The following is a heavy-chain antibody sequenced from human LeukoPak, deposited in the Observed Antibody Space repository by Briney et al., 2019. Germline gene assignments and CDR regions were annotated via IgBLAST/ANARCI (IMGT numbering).Heavy chain of an antibody. J-gene: IGHJ4*02. D-gene: IGHD3-22*01. CDR3: ARTVYDSSGYYYESHYFDY. Sequence: GESLKISCKGSGYSFTSYWIGWVRQMPGKGLEWMGIIYPGDSDTRYSPSFQGQATISADKSISTAYLQWSSLKASDTAMYYCARTVYDSSGYYYESHYFDYWGQGTLVTVSS. CDR1: GYSFTSYW. CDR2: IYPGDSDT. V-gene: IGHV5-51*01.